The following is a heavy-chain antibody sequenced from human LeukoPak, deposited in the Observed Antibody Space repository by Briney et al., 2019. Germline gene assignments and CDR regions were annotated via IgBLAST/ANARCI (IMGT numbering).Heavy chain of an antibody. V-gene: IGHV3-30*03. CDR2: ISYDGSNK. CDR3: ATGGASVFLDAFDI. J-gene: IGHJ3*02. D-gene: IGHD4-23*01. CDR1: GFTFSSYG. Sequence: GGSLRLSCAASGFTFSSYGMHWVRQAPGKRLEWVAVISYDGSNKFYADSVKGRFTISRDNSKNTLYLQMNSLRAEDTAVYYCATGGASVFLDAFDIWGQGTMVTVSS.